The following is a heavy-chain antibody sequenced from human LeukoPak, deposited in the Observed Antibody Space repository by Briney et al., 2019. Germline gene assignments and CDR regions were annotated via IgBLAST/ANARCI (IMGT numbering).Heavy chain of an antibody. CDR2: IKFDGNDK. Sequence: GGSLRLSCAASGFTFSGFGIHWVRQAPGKGLEWLAFIKFDGNDKYYADSVKGRFTISRDNVKSTLHLQMNSLRGEDTAVYYCAREGRWLQAHLDSWGQGTLVAVSS. CDR1: GFTFSGFG. V-gene: IGHV3-30*02. J-gene: IGHJ4*02. CDR3: AREGRWLQAHLDS. D-gene: IGHD5-24*01.